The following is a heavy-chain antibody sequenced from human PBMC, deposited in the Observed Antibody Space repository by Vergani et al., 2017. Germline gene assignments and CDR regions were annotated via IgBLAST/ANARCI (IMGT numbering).Heavy chain of an antibody. J-gene: IGHJ4*02. CDR1: GFTFSSYE. CDR3: ARVAPPVDVWGSYRSPFDY. CDR2: ISSSSSYI. Sequence: EVQLVESGGGLVQPGGSLRLSCAASGFTFSSYEMNWVRQAPGKGLEWVSYISSSSSYIYYADSVKGRFTISRDNAKNSLYLQMNSLRAEDTAVYYCARVAPPVDVWGSYRSPFDYWGQGTLVTVSS. V-gene: IGHV3-48*03. D-gene: IGHD3-16*02.